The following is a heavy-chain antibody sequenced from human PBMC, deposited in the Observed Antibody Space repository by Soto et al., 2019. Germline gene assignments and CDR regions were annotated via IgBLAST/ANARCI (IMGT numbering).Heavy chain of an antibody. CDR1: GDSFSNYW. Sequence: GESLKSSCKGSGDSFSNYWIGWVRQMPGKGLEWMGIIYVADSDTTYSPSFQGQVTISADKSISTAYLQWSSLKASDTAMYYCARLGSSSFYYTMDVWGQGTPLTVSS. D-gene: IGHD6-6*01. CDR2: IYVADSDT. V-gene: IGHV5-51*01. J-gene: IGHJ6*02. CDR3: ARLGSSSFYYTMDV.